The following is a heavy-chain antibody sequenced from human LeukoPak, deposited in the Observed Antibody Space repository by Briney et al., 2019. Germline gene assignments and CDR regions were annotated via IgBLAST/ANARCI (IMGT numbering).Heavy chain of an antibody. V-gene: IGHV3-48*03. J-gene: IGHJ6*04. CDR2: ISSSGSTI. CDR3: AGHDYGDSYYYYGMDV. Sequence: GGSLRLSCAASGFTFSSYEMNWVRQAPGEGLEWVSYISSSGSTIYYADSVKGRFTISRDNAKNSLYLQMNSLRAEDTAVYYCAGHDYGDSYYYYGMDVWGKGTTVTVSS. CDR1: GFTFSSYE. D-gene: IGHD4-17*01.